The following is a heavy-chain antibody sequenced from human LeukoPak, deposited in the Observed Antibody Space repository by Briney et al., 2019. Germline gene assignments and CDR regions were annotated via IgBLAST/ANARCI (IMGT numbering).Heavy chain of an antibody. D-gene: IGHD6-13*01. CDR3: ASQFPPSYSSSPDY. J-gene: IGHJ4*02. Sequence: PGGSLRLSCAASGFTFSDYYMSWVRQAPGKGLEWVSYISSSGTTIYYADSVKGRFTISRDNAKNSLSLQMNSLRAEDTAVYYCASQFPPSYSSSPDYWGQGTLVTVSS. CDR2: ISSSGTTI. V-gene: IGHV3-11*04. CDR1: GFTFSDYY.